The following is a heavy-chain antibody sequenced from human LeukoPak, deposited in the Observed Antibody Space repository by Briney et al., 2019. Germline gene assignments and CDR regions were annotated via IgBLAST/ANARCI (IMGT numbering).Heavy chain of an antibody. D-gene: IGHD1-26*01. J-gene: IGHJ4*02. CDR2: ISSSSSTI. CDR3: AKGKEGAGRYGYFDY. Sequence: GGSLRLSCAASGFTFSSYSMNWVRQAPGKGLEWVSYISSSSSTIYYADSVKGRFTISRDNAKNSLYLQMNSLRAEDTAVYYCAKGKEGAGRYGYFDYWGQGTLVTVSS. CDR1: GFTFSSYS. V-gene: IGHV3-48*04.